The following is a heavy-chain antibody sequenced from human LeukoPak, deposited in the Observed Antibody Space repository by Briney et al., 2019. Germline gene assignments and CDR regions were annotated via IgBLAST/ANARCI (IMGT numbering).Heavy chain of an antibody. Sequence: GGSLRLSCAASGFTFSSYSTNWVRQAPGKGLEWVSSISSSSSYIYYADSVKGRFTISRDNAKNSLYLQMNSLRAEDTAVYYCARDEFLVRGVLKLFDYWGQGTLVTVSS. D-gene: IGHD3-10*01. CDR3: ARDEFLVRGVLKLFDY. CDR2: ISSSSSYI. J-gene: IGHJ4*02. CDR1: GFTFSSYS. V-gene: IGHV3-21*01.